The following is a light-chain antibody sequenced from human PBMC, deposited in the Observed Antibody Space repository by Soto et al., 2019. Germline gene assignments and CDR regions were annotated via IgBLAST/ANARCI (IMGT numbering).Light chain of an antibody. J-gene: IGKJ4*01. Sequence: DIQMTQSPSSLSASVGDNLTITCRANQSITNFLNWYQKRPGEVPKLLIYAASRLQSGVPSRFSGSGSGTDFALTINSLQPEDFATYYCQQSHNIPRLSFGGGTKVDIK. CDR1: QSITNF. V-gene: IGKV1-39*01. CDR3: QQSHNIPRLS. CDR2: AAS.